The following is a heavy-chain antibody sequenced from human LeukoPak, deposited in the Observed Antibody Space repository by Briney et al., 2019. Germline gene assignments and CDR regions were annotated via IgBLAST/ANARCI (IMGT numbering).Heavy chain of an antibody. CDR1: GFTFSNYA. D-gene: IGHD3-9*01. J-gene: IGHJ4*02. CDR2: ITGSGTST. V-gene: IGHV3-23*01. CDR3: VIWGDYDVLTGYYVPDY. Sequence: GASLRLSCVASGFTFSNYAMSWVRQAPGKGLEWVSAITGSGTSTYYADSLKGRFTISRDNSKNTVFLQMSSLRHEDTAIYYCVIWGDYDVLTGYYVPDYWGQGTLVTVSS.